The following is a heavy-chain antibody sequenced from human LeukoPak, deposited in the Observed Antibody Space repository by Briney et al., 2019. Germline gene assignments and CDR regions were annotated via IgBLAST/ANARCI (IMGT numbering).Heavy chain of an antibody. D-gene: IGHD6-13*01. J-gene: IGHJ4*02. CDR2: IYTDSDA. CDR3: AKDMDSSSWYAPGDY. CDR1: GFAVSSNY. Sequence: GGSLRLSCAASGFAVSSNYMSWVRQAPGKGLEWVSSIYTDSDANYADSVKGRFTISRDNAKNSLYLQMNSLRAEDTALYYCAKDMDSSSWYAPGDYWGQGTLVTVSS. V-gene: IGHV3-53*05.